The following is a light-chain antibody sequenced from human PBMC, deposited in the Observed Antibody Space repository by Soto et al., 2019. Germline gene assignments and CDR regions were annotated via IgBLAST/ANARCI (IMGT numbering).Light chain of an antibody. J-gene: IGKJ1*01. CDR1: QSVGSK. CDR2: DAS. Sequence: EILMTQSPATLAASPGERATLSCRASQSVGSKLAWYQQKPGQPPRLVMFDASIRATGVPARFSGGGSGTEFTLTISSLQSEDFALYYCQQYEKWPPTTFVQGTKVEIK. CDR3: QQYEKWPPTT. V-gene: IGKV3-15*01.